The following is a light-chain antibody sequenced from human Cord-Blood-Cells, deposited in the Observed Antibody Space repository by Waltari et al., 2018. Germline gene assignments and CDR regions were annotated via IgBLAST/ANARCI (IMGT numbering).Light chain of an antibody. CDR3: QQYNSYYT. CDR1: QSISSW. CDR2: DAS. Sequence: DIQMTQSPSTLSASVGDRVTITCRASQSISSWLAWYQQKPGKAPKLLIYDASSLESGVHSRFSGSGSGTEFTLTISSLQPDDFANYYCQQYNSYYTFGQGTKLEIK. J-gene: IGKJ2*01. V-gene: IGKV1-5*01.